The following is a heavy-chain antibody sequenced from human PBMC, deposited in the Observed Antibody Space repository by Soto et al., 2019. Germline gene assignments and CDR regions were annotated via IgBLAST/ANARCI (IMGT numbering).Heavy chain of an antibody. V-gene: IGHV1-69*05. CDR1: GGTFSSYA. CDR3: ARDGGSYAGAMKAFDY. J-gene: IGHJ4*02. CDR2: IIPIFGTA. Sequence: QVQLVQSGAEVKKPGSSVKVSCKASGGTFSSYAISWVRQAPGQGLEWMGGIIPIFGTANYAQKFQGRVKITXXEXTXXAYMEVSSLRSEDTAVYYCARDGGSYAGAMKAFDYWGQGTLVTVSS. D-gene: IGHD1-26*01.